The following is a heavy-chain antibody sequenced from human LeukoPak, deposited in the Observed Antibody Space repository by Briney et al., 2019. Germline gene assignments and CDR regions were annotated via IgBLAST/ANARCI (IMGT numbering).Heavy chain of an antibody. D-gene: IGHD1-26*01. J-gene: IGHJ5*02. CDR3: ARPYSGSQAAWFDP. CDR2: IYYSGST. Sequence: SETLSLTCTVSGGSISSSSYYWGWIRQPPGKGLEWIGSIYYSGSTYYNPSLKSRVTIPVDTSKNQFSLKLSSVTAADTAVYYCARPYSGSQAAWFDPWGQGTPVTVSS. V-gene: IGHV4-39*01. CDR1: GGSISSSSYY.